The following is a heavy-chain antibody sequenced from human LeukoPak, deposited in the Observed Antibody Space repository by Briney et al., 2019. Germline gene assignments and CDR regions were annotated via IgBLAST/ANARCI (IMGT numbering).Heavy chain of an antibody. CDR3: ARVRYSDSSVLTRKRSYYFDY. J-gene: IGHJ4*02. V-gene: IGHV4-4*07. D-gene: IGHD3-22*01. Sequence: SETLSLTCTVSGGSISSYYWSWIRQPAGKGLESIGHISTSGSTNYNPSLKSRVTMSVDTSKNQFSLKLSSVSAADTAVYYCARVRYSDSSVLTRKRSYYFDYWGQGTLVTVSS. CDR2: ISTSGST. CDR1: GGSISSYY.